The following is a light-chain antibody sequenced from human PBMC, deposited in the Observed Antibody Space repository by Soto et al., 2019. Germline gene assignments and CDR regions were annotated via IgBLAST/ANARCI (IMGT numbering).Light chain of an antibody. CDR1: SSDVGGYKY. CDR2: EVT. CDR3: SCYAGITNIGV. Sequence: QSALTQPPSASGSPGQSVTISCTGTSSDVGGYKYVSWYQQHPGKAPKLMIFEVTKRPSGVPDRFSGSKSGNTASLTVSGRLDEEEDDYYYSCYAGITNIGVFGGGTKLTVL. V-gene: IGLV2-8*01. J-gene: IGLJ3*02.